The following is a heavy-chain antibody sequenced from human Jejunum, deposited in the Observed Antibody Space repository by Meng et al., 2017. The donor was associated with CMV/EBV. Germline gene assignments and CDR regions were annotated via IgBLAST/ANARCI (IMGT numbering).Heavy chain of an antibody. Sequence: AGSGFTFNAHGMDWVRQAPGKGLGWVSGIIWDYSTIDYAESVRGRFTVSRDNAKNSLYLQMNSLRPEDTAFYYCVRDTQPGGCDHWGQGTPVTVSS. CDR1: GFTFNAHG. CDR3: VRDTQPGGCDH. D-gene: IGHD2-2*01. V-gene: IGHV3-9*01. J-gene: IGHJ4*02. CDR2: IIWDYSTI.